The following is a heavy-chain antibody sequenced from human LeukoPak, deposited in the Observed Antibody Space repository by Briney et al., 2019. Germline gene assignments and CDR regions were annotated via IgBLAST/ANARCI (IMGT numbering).Heavy chain of an antibody. D-gene: IGHD3-22*01. CDR1: GFTFTSAP. J-gene: IGHJ4*02. V-gene: IGHV3-23*01. CDR3: ATKTPGNYPYDY. Sequence: GGSLRLSCVLSGFTFTSAPMSWVRQAPGKGLEWVSTSGTDGDTYYADSVKGRLTISRDNSKNTVHLQMTSLRVEDTAVYYCATKTPGNYPYDYWGQGTLVIVSP. CDR2: SGTDGDT.